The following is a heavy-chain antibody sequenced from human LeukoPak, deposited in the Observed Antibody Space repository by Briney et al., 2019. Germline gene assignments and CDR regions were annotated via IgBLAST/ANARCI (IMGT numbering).Heavy chain of an antibody. J-gene: IGHJ4*02. Sequence: SETLSLTCTVSGGSISGSSYYWGWIRQPPGKGLEWIGSIYYSGSTYYNPSLKSRVTISVDTSKNQFSLKLSSVTAADTAVYYCRVNGYTLDYWGQGTLVTVSS. D-gene: IGHD5-24*01. CDR1: GGSISGSSYY. CDR2: IYYSGST. V-gene: IGHV4-39*07. CDR3: RVNGYTLDY.